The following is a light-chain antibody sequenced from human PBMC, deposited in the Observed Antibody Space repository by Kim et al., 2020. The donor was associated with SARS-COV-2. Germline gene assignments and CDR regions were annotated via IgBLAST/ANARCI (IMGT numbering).Light chain of an antibody. J-gene: IGKJ1*01. CDR3: QQYNLYPWT. Sequence: ASVGYRVTIPWRASQSASRWLAWYQQKEGKAPTFLIYEASSLKSGVPSRFSGSGSGTEFTLTISSLQPDDFATYFCQQYNLYPWTFGQGTKVDIK. V-gene: IGKV1-5*03. CDR1: QSASRW. CDR2: EAS.